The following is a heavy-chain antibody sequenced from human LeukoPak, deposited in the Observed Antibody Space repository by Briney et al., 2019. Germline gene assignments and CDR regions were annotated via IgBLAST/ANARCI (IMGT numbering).Heavy chain of an antibody. J-gene: IGHJ4*02. CDR2: IKQDGSEK. CDR3: ARGQTTMTN. Sequence: GGSLRLSCAASGFSFSSYWMSWVRQAPGKGLEWVANIKQDGSEKSYVDSVKGRFTISRDNTKNSLYLQMNSLRAEDTAVYYCARGQTTMTNWGQGTLVTVSS. D-gene: IGHD4-17*01. CDR1: GFSFSSYW. V-gene: IGHV3-7*03.